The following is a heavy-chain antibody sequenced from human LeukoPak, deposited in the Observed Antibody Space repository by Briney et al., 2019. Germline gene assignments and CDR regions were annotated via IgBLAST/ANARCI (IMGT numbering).Heavy chain of an antibody. CDR1: GFTFSSYA. CDR2: ISYDGSNK. V-gene: IGHV3-30-3*01. Sequence: GRSLRLSCAASGFTFSSYAMHWVRQAPGKGLEWVAVISYDGSNKYYADSVKGRFTISRDNSKNTLYLQMNSLRAEDTAVYYCARAVAPGYWGQGTLVTVSS. J-gene: IGHJ4*02. CDR3: ARAVAPGY. D-gene: IGHD2-15*01.